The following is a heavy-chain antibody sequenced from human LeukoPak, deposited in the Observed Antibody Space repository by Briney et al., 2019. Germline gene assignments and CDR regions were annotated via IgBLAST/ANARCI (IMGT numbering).Heavy chain of an antibody. V-gene: IGHV4-39*07. D-gene: IGHD1-26*01. Sequence: PSETLSLTCTVSGGSIRSSSYYWGWIRQPPGKGLEWIGSIYYSGSTYYNPSLKSRVTISVDTSKNQFSLKLSSVTAADTAVYYCARDRDGVGATIAAAFDIWGQGTMVTVSS. J-gene: IGHJ3*02. CDR1: GGSIRSSSYY. CDR3: ARDRDGVGATIAAAFDI. CDR2: IYYSGST.